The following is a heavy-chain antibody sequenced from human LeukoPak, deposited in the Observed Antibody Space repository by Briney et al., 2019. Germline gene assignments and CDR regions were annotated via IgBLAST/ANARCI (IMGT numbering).Heavy chain of an antibody. CDR1: GFTVSSNY. CDR3: ARDPGFVYYYYYYMDV. Sequence: PGGSLRLSCAASGFTVSSNYMSWVRQAPGKGLEWVSVIYSGGSTYYADSVKGRFTISRDNSKNTLYLQMNSLGAEDTAVYYCARDPGFVYYYYYYMDVWGKGTTVTVSS. J-gene: IGHJ6*03. D-gene: IGHD3-10*01. V-gene: IGHV3-53*01. CDR2: IYSGGST.